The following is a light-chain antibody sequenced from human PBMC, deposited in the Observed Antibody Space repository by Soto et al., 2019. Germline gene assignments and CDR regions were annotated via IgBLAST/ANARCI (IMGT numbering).Light chain of an antibody. CDR1: QSVSSN. CDR2: GAS. Sequence: EIVMTQSPATLSVSPGESATLSCRAGQSVSSNLAWFQQKPGQAPRLLIYGASTRATGIPATFSGTGSGTDFTLTISSLQSEDFAVYYCQQYFSWPLTFGGGTKVEIK. J-gene: IGKJ4*01. CDR3: QQYFSWPLT. V-gene: IGKV3-15*01.